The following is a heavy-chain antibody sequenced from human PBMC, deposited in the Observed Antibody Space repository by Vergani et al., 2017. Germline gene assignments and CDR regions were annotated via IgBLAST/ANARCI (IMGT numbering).Heavy chain of an antibody. V-gene: IGHV3-23*04. CDR1: GGTFSSYA. CDR3: AKIPPPMVQQLYFDL. D-gene: IGHD3-10*01. CDR2: ISGSGGST. J-gene: IGHJ2*01. Sequence: VQLVQSGAEVKKPGSSVKVSCKASGGTFSSYAMSWVRQAPGKGLEWVSAISGSGGSTYYADSVKGRFTISRDNSKNTLYLQMNSLRAEDTAVYYCAKIPPPMVQQLYFDLWGRGTLVTVSS.